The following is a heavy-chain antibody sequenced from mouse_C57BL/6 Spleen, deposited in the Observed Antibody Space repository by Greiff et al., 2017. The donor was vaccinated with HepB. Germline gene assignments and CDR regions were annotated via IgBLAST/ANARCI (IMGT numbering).Heavy chain of an antibody. CDR3: ARPNGYSDY. CDR1: GY. V-gene: IGHV1-9*01. J-gene: IGHJ2*01. CDR2: ILPGSGRT. Sequence: QVQLKQSGAELMKPGASVKLSCKATGYWIGEILPGSGRTNYNEKFKGKATFTAETSSNTAYMQLSSLTTEDSAIYYCARPNGYSDYWGQGTTLTVSS.